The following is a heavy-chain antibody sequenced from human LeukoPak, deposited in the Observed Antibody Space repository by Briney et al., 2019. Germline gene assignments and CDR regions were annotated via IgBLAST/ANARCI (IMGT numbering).Heavy chain of an antibody. J-gene: IGHJ6*02. D-gene: IGHD5-18*01. Sequence: ASVKVSCKASGYTFTSYYMHWVRQAPGQGLEWMGWINPNSGGTNYAQKFQGRVTMTRDTSISTAYMELSRLRSDDTAVYYCARGPRIQLRYYYYGMDVWGQGTTVTVSS. CDR1: GYTFTSYY. CDR2: INPNSGGT. CDR3: ARGPRIQLRYYYYGMDV. V-gene: IGHV1-2*02.